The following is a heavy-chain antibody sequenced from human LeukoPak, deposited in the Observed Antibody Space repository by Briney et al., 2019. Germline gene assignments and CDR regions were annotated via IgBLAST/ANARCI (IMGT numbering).Heavy chain of an antibody. CDR1: GGSISSSSYY. D-gene: IGHD6-13*01. CDR2: IYYSGST. V-gene: IGHV4-39*07. J-gene: IGHJ5*02. Sequence: SETLSLTCTVSGGSISSSSYYWGWIRQPPGKGLEWIGSIYYSGSTNYNPSLKSRVTISVDTSKNQFSLKLSSVTAADTAVYYCARGLGRYSSSWYVHRKFDPWGQGTLVTVSS. CDR3: ARGLGRYSSSWYVHRKFDP.